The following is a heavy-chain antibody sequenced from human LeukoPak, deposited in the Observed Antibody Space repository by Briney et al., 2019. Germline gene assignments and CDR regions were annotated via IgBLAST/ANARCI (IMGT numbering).Heavy chain of an antibody. D-gene: IGHD3-10*01. CDR3: ARERERTTFAFRGFVFDS. CDR1: GFSFSNHW. Sequence: GGSLRLSCVASGFSFSNHWMSWVRQAPGKGLEWVANINLDGSERNYGVSAKGRFTISRDNSKNALFVQMNNLKGDDTAVYYCARERERTTFAFRGFVFDSWGQGTMVAVSS. CDR2: INLDGSER. J-gene: IGHJ3*02. V-gene: IGHV3-7*01.